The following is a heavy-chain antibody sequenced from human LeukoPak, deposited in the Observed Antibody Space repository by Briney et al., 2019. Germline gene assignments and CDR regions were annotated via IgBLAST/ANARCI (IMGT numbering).Heavy chain of an antibody. J-gene: IGHJ5*02. V-gene: IGHV3-21*01. Sequence: GGSLRLSCAASGFTFSSYSMNWVRQAPGKGLEWVSSISSSSSYIYYADSVKGRFTISRDNAKNSLYLQMNSLRAEDTAVYYCARDEEGLYSSSSVWFDPWGQGTLVTVSS. CDR2: ISSSSSYI. CDR3: ARDEEGLYSSSSVWFDP. CDR1: GFTFSSYS. D-gene: IGHD6-6*01.